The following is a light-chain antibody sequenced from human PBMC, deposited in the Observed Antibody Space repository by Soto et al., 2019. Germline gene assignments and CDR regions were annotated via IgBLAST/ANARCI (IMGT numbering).Light chain of an antibody. CDR2: DTF. CDR1: QSVGTS. Sequence: EIVLTQSPATLSLSPGERATLSCRASQSVGTSLEWFQQKPGQAPSLLIFDTFNRATGIPARFSGCGSGTDFTLTISNLEPDDFAVYYCQQRSQWPLTFGGGTKVEIK. V-gene: IGKV3-11*01. CDR3: QQRSQWPLT. J-gene: IGKJ4*02.